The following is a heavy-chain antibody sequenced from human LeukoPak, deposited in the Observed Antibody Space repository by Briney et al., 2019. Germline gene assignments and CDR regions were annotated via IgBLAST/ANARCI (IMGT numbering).Heavy chain of an antibody. CDR1: GFTFSSYS. CDR2: IQFDGGNE. Sequence: GGSLRLSCAASGFTFSSYSMYWIRQAPGKGLEWVAFIQFDGGNEYYADSVKGRFTISRDNSRNTVHLQMNSLRAEDTAMYYCVRDGAHWDLDYWGQGTLVTASS. CDR3: VRDGAHWDLDY. J-gene: IGHJ4*02. V-gene: IGHV3-30*02. D-gene: IGHD7-27*01.